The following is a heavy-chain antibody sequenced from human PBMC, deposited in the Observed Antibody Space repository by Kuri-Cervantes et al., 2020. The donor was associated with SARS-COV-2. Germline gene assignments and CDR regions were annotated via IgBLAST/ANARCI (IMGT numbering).Heavy chain of an antibody. CDR2: IYSGGNT. V-gene: IGHV3-53*01. CDR1: GLTVRSNY. CDR3: ARERYGDYVSPYQYYGMDV. D-gene: IGHD4-17*01. J-gene: IGHJ6*02. Sequence: ETLSLTCAASGLTVRSNYMSWVRQAPGKGLERVSVIYSGGNTYYADSVKGRFTISRDSSKNMLYLQMNSLRAEDTAVYYCARERYGDYVSPYQYYGMDVWGQGTTVTVSS.